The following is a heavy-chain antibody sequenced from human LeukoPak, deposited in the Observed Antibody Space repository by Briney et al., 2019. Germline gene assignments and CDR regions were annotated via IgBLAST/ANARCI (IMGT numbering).Heavy chain of an antibody. V-gene: IGHV3-23*01. D-gene: IGHD3-10*01. CDR2: LGGGGGGT. J-gene: IGHJ4*02. CDR1: GITLSNYG. Sequence: GGSLRLSCAVSGITLSNYGMSWVRQAPGKGLEWVAGLGGGGGGTNYADSVKGRFTISRDNAKNTLYLQMNSLRAEDTAVYFCAKRGVVIRVILVGFHKEASYFDSWGQGALVTVSS. CDR3: AKRGVVIRVILVGFHKEASYFDS.